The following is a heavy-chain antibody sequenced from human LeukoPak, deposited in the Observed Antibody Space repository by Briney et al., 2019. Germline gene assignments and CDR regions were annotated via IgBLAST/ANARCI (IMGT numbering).Heavy chain of an antibody. CDR2: ISAYNGNT. CDR1: GYTFTSDG. V-gene: IGHV1-18*01. CDR3: ATHSTRIAVRPSDYYYYMDV. Sequence: ASVKVSCKASGYTFTSDGISGVRQAPGQGLEWMGWISAYNGNTNYAQKLQGRVTMNTDTSTRTAYMELRSLRSDDTAVYYCATHSTRIAVRPSDYYYYMDVWGKGTTVTVSS. J-gene: IGHJ6*03. D-gene: IGHD6-6*01.